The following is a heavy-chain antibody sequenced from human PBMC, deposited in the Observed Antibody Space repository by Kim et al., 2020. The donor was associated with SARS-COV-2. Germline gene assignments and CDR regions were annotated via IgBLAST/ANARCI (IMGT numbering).Heavy chain of an antibody. CDR1: GFTFSNYA. CDR2: ISYDGINK. J-gene: IGHJ4*02. Sequence: GGSLRLSCAASGFTFSNYAMHWVRQAPGKGLEWVAVISYDGINKYYADSVKGRFNISRDNSKNTLYLQMNSLRAEDTAVYYCARDLSSSWYGDLDYWGQGTLVTVSS. D-gene: IGHD6-13*01. V-gene: IGHV3-30-3*01. CDR3: ARDLSSSWYGDLDY.